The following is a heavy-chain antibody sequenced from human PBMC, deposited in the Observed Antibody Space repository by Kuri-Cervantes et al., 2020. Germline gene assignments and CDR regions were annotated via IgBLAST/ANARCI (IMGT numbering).Heavy chain of an antibody. V-gene: IGHV3-23*01. CDR3: ARVPDYGDYVDY. CDR2: ISGSGVST. J-gene: IGHJ4*02. CDR1: GFTFSNYP. Sequence: GESLKISCAASGFTFSNYPMSWVRQTPGKGLEWVSAISGSGVSTYYADSVKGRFTISRDNAKNSLYLQMNSLRAEDTAVYYCARVPDYGDYVDYWGQGTLVTVSS. D-gene: IGHD4-17*01.